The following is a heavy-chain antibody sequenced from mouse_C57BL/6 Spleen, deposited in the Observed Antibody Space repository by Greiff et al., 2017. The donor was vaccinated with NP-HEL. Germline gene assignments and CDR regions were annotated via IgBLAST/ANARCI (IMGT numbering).Heavy chain of an antibody. Sequence: QVQLKQSGAELVRPGASVTLSCKASGYTFTDYEMHWVKQTPVHGLEWIGAIDPETGGTAYNQKFKGKAILTADKSSSTAYMELRSLTSEDSAVYYCTRSAGAWFAYWGQGTLVTVSA. CDR2: IDPETGGT. CDR3: TRSAGAWFAY. CDR1: GYTFTDYE. J-gene: IGHJ3*01. V-gene: IGHV1-15*01.